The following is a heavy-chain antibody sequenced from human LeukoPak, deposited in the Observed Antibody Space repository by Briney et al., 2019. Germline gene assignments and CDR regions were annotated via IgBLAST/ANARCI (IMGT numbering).Heavy chain of an antibody. J-gene: IGHJ4*02. CDR1: GFTFSSYA. V-gene: IGHV3-23*01. CDR2: ISGSGGST. Sequence: GGSLRLSCAASGFTFSSYAMSWVRQAPGKGLEWVSAISGSGGSTYYADSVKGRFTISRDNSKSTLYLQMNSLRAEDTAVYYCAKGGRDGYFGGYSYGYYYWGQGTLVTVSS. D-gene: IGHD5-18*01. CDR3: AKGGRDGYFGGYSYGYYY.